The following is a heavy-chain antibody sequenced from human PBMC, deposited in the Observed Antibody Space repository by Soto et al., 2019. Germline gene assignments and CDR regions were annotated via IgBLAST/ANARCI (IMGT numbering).Heavy chain of an antibody. D-gene: IGHD3-3*02. J-gene: IGHJ6*02. Sequence: VASVKVSCKASGYTCTSYAMHWVRQAPGQRLEWMGWINAGNGNTKYSQKFQGRVTITRDTSASTAYMELSSLRSEDTAVYYCARDLAIFGVVTPYYYYGMDVWGQGTTVTVS. CDR1: GYTCTSYA. CDR3: ARDLAIFGVVTPYYYYGMDV. V-gene: IGHV1-3*01. CDR2: INAGNGNT.